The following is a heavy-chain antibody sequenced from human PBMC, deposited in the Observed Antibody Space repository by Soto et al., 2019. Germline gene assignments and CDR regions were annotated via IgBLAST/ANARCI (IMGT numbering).Heavy chain of an antibody. CDR1: GFTLSTYE. V-gene: IGHV3-48*03. J-gene: IGHJ3*02. Sequence: PGGSLRLSCVVSGFTLSTYEMNWVRQAPGKGLEWVSYITARGSITYYVASVKGRFTTSRDNAKYSVYLAIESRRPEDTAMYYCPRGRRSYSIW. CDR2: ITARGSIT. CDR3: PRGRRSYSI. D-gene: IGHD1-26*01.